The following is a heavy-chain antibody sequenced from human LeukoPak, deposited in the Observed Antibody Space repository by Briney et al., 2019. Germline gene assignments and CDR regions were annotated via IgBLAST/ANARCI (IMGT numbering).Heavy chain of an antibody. CDR3: ARDGAAADFDY. Sequence: GGSLRLSCVASLFTFSSYGMHWVRQAPGKGLEWVAVIWYDGSNKFYADSVKGRFTISRDNSKNTLYLQMNSLRAEDTAVYYCARDGAAADFDYWGQGTLVTVSS. J-gene: IGHJ4*02. CDR2: IWYDGSNK. CDR1: LFTFSSYG. D-gene: IGHD6-13*01. V-gene: IGHV3-33*01.